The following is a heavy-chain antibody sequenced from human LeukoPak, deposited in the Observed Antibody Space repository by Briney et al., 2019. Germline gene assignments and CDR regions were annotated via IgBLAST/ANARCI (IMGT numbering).Heavy chain of an antibody. CDR2: ISYDGSNK. CDR3: AKDMIEANARYSGSAIYYYYYGMDV. CDR1: GFTFSSYG. D-gene: IGHD3-10*01. Sequence: PGGSLRLSCAASGFTFSSYGMHWVRQAPGKGLEWVAVISYDGSNKYYADSVKGRFTISRDNSKNTLYLQMNSLRAEDTAVYYCAKDMIEANARYSGSAIYYYYYGMDVWGQGTTVTVSS. J-gene: IGHJ6*02. V-gene: IGHV3-30*18.